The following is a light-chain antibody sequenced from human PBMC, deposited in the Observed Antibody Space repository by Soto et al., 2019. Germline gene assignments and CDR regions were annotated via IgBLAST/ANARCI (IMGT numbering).Light chain of an antibody. CDR1: KGFNNY. J-gene: IGKJ1*01. CDR3: QQYNSYPWT. Sequence: DIQMPHSPPSLSVSVGDRVTITCRASKGFNNYLAWFQQQPGTAPNPLIYATSTLHSGVPSRFTGSGSGTEFTLTITSLQPEDFVTYYCQQYNSYPWTFGQGTTV. CDR2: ATS. V-gene: IGKV1-16*01.